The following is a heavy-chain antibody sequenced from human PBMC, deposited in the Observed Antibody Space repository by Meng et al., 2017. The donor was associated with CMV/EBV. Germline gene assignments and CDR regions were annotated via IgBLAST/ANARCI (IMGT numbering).Heavy chain of an antibody. CDR3: TRGYSRLGAFDI. D-gene: IGHD2-21*01. Sequence: GESLKISCTASGFTLSSKWMTWVRQAPGKGLEWVANINQDGSEKYSVDSAKGRFTISRDNAKNSLSLQMNSLRVEDTAVYYCTRGYSRLGAFDIWGQGTVVTVSS. V-gene: IGHV3-7*01. CDR2: INQDGSEK. J-gene: IGHJ3*02. CDR1: GFTLSSKW.